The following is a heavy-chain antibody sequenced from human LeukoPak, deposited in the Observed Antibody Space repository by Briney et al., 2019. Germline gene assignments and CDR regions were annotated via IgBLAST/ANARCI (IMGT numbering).Heavy chain of an antibody. CDR2: ISSSSSTI. J-gene: IGHJ4*02. D-gene: IGHD6-19*01. Sequence: PGGSLRLSCAASGFTFSSYSMNWVRQAPGKGLEWVSYISSSSSTIYYADSVKGRFTISRDNAKNSLYLQMNSLRAEDTAVYYCARDSSGWYSYWGQGTLVTVSS. CDR3: ARDSSGWYSY. V-gene: IGHV3-48*01. CDR1: GFTFSSYS.